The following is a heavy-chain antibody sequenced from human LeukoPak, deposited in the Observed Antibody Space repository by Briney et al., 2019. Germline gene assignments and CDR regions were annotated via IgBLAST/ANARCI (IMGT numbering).Heavy chain of an antibody. CDR2: ITNRSTT. D-gene: IGHD7-27*01. J-gene: IGHJ4*02. V-gene: IGHV3-23*01. CDR1: AFTFSSYS. Sequence: GGSLRLSCAASAFTFSSYSMNWVRQAPGKGLEWVSGITNRSTTYYADSVKGRFTISRDNSKNMVWLQINSPTAEDTATYYCAKDGNWARFEDWGQGTLVTVSS. CDR3: AKDGNWARFED.